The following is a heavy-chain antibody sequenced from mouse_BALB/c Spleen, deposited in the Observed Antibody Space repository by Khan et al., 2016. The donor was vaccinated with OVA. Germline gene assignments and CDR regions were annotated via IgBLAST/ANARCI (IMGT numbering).Heavy chain of an antibody. J-gene: IGHJ1*01. CDR2: INTYTGEP. D-gene: IGHD1-1*02. V-gene: IGHV9-3-1*01. CDR3: ASGGYWYFDV. Sequence: IQLVQSGPELKKPGETVKISCKASGYTFTNYGMNWVKQAPGKGLKWMGWINTYTGEPTYADDFKGRFAFSLETSASTAYLQINNLKNEDTASYFCASGGYWYFDVWGAGTTVTVS. CDR1: GYTFTNYG.